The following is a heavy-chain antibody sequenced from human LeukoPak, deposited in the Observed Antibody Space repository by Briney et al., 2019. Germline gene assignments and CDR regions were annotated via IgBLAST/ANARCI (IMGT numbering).Heavy chain of an antibody. CDR3: AREPVRYFDWSRSDAFDI. V-gene: IGHV3-7*01. J-gene: IGHJ3*02. CDR1: GFTFSSYW. CDR2: IKQDGSEK. Sequence: PGGSLRLSCAASGFTFSSYWMSWVRQAPGKGLEWVANIKQDGSEKYYVDSVKGRFTISRDNAKNSLYLQMNSLRAEDTAVYYCAREPVRYFDWSRSDAFDIWGQGTMVTVSS. D-gene: IGHD3-9*01.